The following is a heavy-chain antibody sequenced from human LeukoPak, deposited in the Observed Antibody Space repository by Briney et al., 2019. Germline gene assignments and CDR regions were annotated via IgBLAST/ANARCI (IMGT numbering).Heavy chain of an antibody. Sequence: PGGSLRLSCSASGFPFSSYAMHWVRQAPGKGLEYVSAISDSGGSTYYADSVKGRFTISRDNSKNTLYLQMSSLIAEDTAVYFCVRGYSFGPYGMDVWGQGTTVTVSS. CDR3: VRGYSFGPYGMDV. CDR2: ISDSGGST. J-gene: IGHJ6*02. V-gene: IGHV3-64D*09. CDR1: GFPFSSYA. D-gene: IGHD2-15*01.